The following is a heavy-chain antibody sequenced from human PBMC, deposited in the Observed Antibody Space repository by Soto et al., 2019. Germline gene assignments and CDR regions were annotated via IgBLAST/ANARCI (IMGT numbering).Heavy chain of an antibody. V-gene: IGHV1-3*01. CDR2: INAGNGNT. Sequence: ASVKVSCKASGYTFTSYAMHWVRQAPGQRLEWMGWINAGNGNTKYSQKFQGRVTITRDTSASTAYMELSSLRSEDTAVYYCARASWGGIPKTLFDYWGQGTLVTVSS. D-gene: IGHD3-16*01. CDR3: ARASWGGIPKTLFDY. CDR1: GYTFTSYA. J-gene: IGHJ4*02.